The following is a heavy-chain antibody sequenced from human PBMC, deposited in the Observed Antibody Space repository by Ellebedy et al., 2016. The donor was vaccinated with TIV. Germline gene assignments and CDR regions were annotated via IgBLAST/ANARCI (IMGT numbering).Heavy chain of an antibody. CDR2: VSPDDSSN. V-gene: IGHV5-51*01. CDR3: ARLPYYYASGTYSPFDF. Sequence: GESLKISCKGSGYTFPNYLIAWVRQMPGKGLEWMGIVSPDDSSNKISPSFQGRVTISADKSGSTAYLQWSSLKASDTAMYFCARLPYYYASGTYSPFDFWGQGTLVTVSS. CDR1: GYTFPNYL. J-gene: IGHJ4*02. D-gene: IGHD3-10*01.